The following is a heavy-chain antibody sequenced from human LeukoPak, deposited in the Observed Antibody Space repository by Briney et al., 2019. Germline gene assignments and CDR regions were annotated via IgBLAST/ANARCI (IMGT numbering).Heavy chain of an antibody. J-gene: IGHJ6*02. CDR1: GFTFSSYA. V-gene: IGHV3-23*01. CDR2: ISGSGGST. CDR3: TTASRGSLYYQYYGMDV. Sequence: GGSLRLSCAASGFTFSSYAMSWVRQAPGRGLEWVSAISGSGGSTYYADSVKGRFTISRDNSKNTLYLQINSLKTEDTAVYYCTTASRGSLYYQYYGMDVWGQGTTVTVSS. D-gene: IGHD2-2*01.